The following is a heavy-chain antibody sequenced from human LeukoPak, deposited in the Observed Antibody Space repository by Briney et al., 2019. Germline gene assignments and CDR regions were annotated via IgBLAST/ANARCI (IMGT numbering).Heavy chain of an antibody. CDR3: ARDKELGSQRGSSFDY. CDR1: GFTFSNYW. V-gene: IGHV3-7*01. Sequence: GGSLRLSCEASGFTFSNYWMSWVRQAPGKGLEWVANIKEDGSEKYHVDSVMGRFTTSRDNAKNSLYLQMNSLRVEDTAVYYCARDKELGSQRGSSFDYWGQGTLLTVSS. D-gene: IGHD1-7*01. J-gene: IGHJ4*02. CDR2: IKEDGSEK.